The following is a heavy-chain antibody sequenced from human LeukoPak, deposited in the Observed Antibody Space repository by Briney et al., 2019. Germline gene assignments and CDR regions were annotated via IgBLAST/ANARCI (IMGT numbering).Heavy chain of an antibody. J-gene: IGHJ4*02. Sequence: HPGGSLRLSCAASGFTFSSYDMHWVRQATGKGLEWVSAIGTAGDTYYPGSVKGRFIISRENAKNSLYLQMNSLRAGDTAVYYCARGGVYCTNGVCYRRFDYWGQGTLVTVSS. CDR1: GFTFSSYD. CDR2: IGTAGDT. D-gene: IGHD2-8*01. CDR3: ARGGVYCTNGVCYRRFDY. V-gene: IGHV3-13*01.